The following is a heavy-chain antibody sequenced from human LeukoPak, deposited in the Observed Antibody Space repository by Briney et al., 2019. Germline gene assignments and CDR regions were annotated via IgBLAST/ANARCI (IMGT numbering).Heavy chain of an antibody. CDR3: ARVGVRGVPKN. D-gene: IGHD3-10*01. CDR1: GYTFTDYD. CDR2: VSPYNGNT. Sequence: GASVKVSCKTSGYTFTDYDITWVRQAPGQGLEWMGRVSPYNGNTYYSQRFQDRVTITKDTSTGTAYMDLRNLRTDDTAVYYCARVGVRGVPKNWGQGTLVTVSS. J-gene: IGHJ4*02. V-gene: IGHV1-18*01.